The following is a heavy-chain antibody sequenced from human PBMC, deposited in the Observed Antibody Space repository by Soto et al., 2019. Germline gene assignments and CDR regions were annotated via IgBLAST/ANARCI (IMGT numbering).Heavy chain of an antibody. CDR3: VHRQSSSYDY. J-gene: IGHJ4*02. V-gene: IGHV2-5*01. D-gene: IGHD2-15*01. Sequence: SGPTLVEPTQTLTLTCTFSGFSLSTTAVAVGWIRQSPGKALEWLALIYGHDEKRYSPALKSRLTITKDTSINQVVLIMSNLDPVDTATYYCVHRQSSSYDYWGQGTLVTVSS. CDR2: IYGHDEK. CDR1: GFSLSTTAVA.